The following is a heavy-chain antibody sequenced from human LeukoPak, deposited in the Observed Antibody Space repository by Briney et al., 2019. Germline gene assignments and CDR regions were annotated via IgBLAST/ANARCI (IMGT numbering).Heavy chain of an antibody. CDR3: AKDFRNGLRFLGWLFLFDY. CDR1: GFTFSSYA. V-gene: IGHV3-23*01. CDR2: ISGSGGST. Sequence: GGSLRLSCAASGFTFSSYAMSWVRQAPGKGLEWVSAISGSGGSTYYADSVKGRFTISRDNSKNTLYLQMNSLRAEDTAVYYCAKDFRNGLRFLGWLFLFDYWGQGTLVTVSS. D-gene: IGHD3-3*01. J-gene: IGHJ4*02.